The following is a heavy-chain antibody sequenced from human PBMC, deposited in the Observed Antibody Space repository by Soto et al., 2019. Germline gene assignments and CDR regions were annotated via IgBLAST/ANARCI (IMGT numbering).Heavy chain of an antibody. Sequence: SETLSLTFTVFGGSISSSSYYWGWIRQPPGKGLEWIGSIYYSGSTYYNPSLKSRVTISVDTSKNQFSLKLSSVTAADTAVYYCASDLGYCSGGSCYSGSMFLDYWGQGTLVTVSS. CDR2: IYYSGST. J-gene: IGHJ4*02. D-gene: IGHD2-15*01. V-gene: IGHV4-39*01. CDR1: GGSISSSSYY. CDR3: ASDLGYCSGGSCYSGSMFLDY.